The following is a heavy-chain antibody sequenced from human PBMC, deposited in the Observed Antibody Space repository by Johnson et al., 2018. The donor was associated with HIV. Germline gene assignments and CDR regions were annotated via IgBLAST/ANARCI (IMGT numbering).Heavy chain of an antibody. J-gene: IGHJ3*02. CDR3: AREWDPRTPDAFDI. D-gene: IGHD1-26*01. CDR1: GFTFSSYA. CDR2: ISYDGSNK. Sequence: QVQLVESGGGVVQPGRSLRLSCAASGFTFSSYAMHWVRQAPGKGLEWVAVISYDGSNKYYADSVKGRCTISRDNSKNTLYLQMNSLRAEDTAVYYCAREWDPRTPDAFDIWGQGTMVTVSS. V-gene: IGHV3-30*04.